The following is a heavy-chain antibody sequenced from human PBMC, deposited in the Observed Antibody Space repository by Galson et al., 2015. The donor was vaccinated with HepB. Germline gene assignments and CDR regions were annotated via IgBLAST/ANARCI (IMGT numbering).Heavy chain of an antibody. CDR3: AKGTAPTYHYYYYMDV. J-gene: IGHJ6*03. CDR1: GFTFSNYR. Sequence: SLRLSCAASGFTFSNYRMNWVRQAPGEGLEWVSSISSTSNIYYADSVKGRFTISRDNAKNSLYLQMNSLRAEDTALYYCAKGTAPTYHYYYYMDVWGKGTTVTISS. V-gene: IGHV3-21*04. CDR2: ISSTSNI.